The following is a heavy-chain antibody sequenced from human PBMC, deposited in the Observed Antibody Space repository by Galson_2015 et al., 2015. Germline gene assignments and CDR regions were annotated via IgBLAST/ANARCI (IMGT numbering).Heavy chain of an antibody. Sequence: QSGAEVKKPGESLRISCKGSGYSFTDYWIIWVRQMPGKGLEWMGRIDPSDSYTNYSPSFQGQVTISVDKSINTAYLQWSSLKASDTAMYYCARQDSGTLGGGFDIWGQGTMVTVSS. J-gene: IGHJ3*02. CDR1: GYSFTDYW. V-gene: IGHV5-10-1*04. CDR2: IDPSDSYT. CDR3: ARQDSGTLGGGFDI. D-gene: IGHD1-26*01.